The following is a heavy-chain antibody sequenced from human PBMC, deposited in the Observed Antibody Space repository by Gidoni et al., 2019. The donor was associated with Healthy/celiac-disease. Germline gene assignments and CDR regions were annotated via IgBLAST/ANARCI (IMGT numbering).Heavy chain of an antibody. V-gene: IGHV1-2*05. J-gene: IGHJ4*02. CDR2: INPNSGGT. CDR3: ARSIGRYADFDY. Sequence: QVQLVQSGAEVKKPGASVQVSCKASRYPFTAYYMHWVRQAPGQGLEWMGRINPNSGGTNYAQKFQGRVTMTRDTSISTAYMELSRLRSDDTVVYYCARSIGRYADFDYWGQGTLVTVSS. CDR1: RYPFTAYY. D-gene: IGHD1-26*01.